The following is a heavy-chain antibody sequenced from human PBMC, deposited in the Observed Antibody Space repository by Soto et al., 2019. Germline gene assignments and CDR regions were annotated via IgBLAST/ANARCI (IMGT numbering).Heavy chain of an antibody. CDR1: GYTFTSYA. CDR2: INAGNGNT. CDR3: ARVGAAAGPSYFDY. J-gene: IGHJ4*02. V-gene: IGHV1-3*01. Sequence: ASVKVSCKASGYTFTSYAMHWVRQAPGQRLEWMGWINAGNGNTKYSQKFQGRVTITRDTSASTAYMELSSLRSEDTAVYYCARVGAAAGPSYFDYWGQGTLVTVSS. D-gene: IGHD6-13*01.